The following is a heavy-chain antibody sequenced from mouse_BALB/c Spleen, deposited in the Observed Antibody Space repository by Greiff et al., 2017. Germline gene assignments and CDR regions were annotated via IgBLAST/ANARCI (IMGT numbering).Heavy chain of an antibody. CDR3: TAITTAGYAMDY. Sequence: EVKLEESGGGLVQPGGSMKLSCVASGFTFSNYWMNWVRQSPEKGLEWVAEIRLKSNNYATHYAESVKGRFTISRDDSKSSVYLQMNNLRAEDTGIYYCTAITTAGYAMDYWGQGTSVTVSS. CDR2: IRLKSNNYAT. V-gene: IGHV6-6*02. CDR1: GFTFSNYW. D-gene: IGHD1-2*01. J-gene: IGHJ4*01.